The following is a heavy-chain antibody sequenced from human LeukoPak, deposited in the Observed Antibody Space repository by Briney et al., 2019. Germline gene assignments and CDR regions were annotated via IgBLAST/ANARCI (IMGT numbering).Heavy chain of an antibody. V-gene: IGHV1-2*02. Sequence: ASVKVSCKASGYTFTDYYMHWVRQAPGQGLEWMGWINPNSGGTNYAWRFQGRVTMTRDTSISTAYMELSRLRSDDTAVYYCAKTCSSTSCHIFDYWGQGTLVTVSS. J-gene: IGHJ4*02. D-gene: IGHD2-2*01. CDR1: GYTFTDYY. CDR3: AKTCSSTSCHIFDY. CDR2: INPNSGGT.